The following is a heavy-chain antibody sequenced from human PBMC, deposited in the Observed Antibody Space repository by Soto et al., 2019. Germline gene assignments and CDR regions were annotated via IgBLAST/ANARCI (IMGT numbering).Heavy chain of an antibody. D-gene: IGHD3-22*01. CDR2: ISGSGGST. Sequence: PGGSLRLSCAASGFTFSSYAMSWVRQAPGKGLEWVSAISGSGGSTYYADSVKGRFTISRDNSKNTLYLQMNSLRAEDTAVYYCAKGTFDSSGYDRWFDPWGQGTLVTVSS. CDR3: AKGTFDSSGYDRWFDP. V-gene: IGHV3-23*01. CDR1: GFTFSSYA. J-gene: IGHJ5*02.